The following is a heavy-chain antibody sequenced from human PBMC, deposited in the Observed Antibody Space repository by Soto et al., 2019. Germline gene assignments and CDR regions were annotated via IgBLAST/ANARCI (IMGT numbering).Heavy chain of an antibody. CDR1: GYSFRTFA. J-gene: IGHJ4*02. CDR2: INAGNGNR. Sequence: QVHLVQSGAEVRQPGASVKISCSASGYSFRTFAFHWVRQAPGQRLEWLGWINAGNGNRKYSPNFEGRVTITKDTSANAAYLELSSLTSADTATYFCASAAYVYGSTRDYWGQGSLVTVPP. V-gene: IGHV1-3*01. D-gene: IGHD3-10*01. CDR3: ASAAYVYGSTRDY.